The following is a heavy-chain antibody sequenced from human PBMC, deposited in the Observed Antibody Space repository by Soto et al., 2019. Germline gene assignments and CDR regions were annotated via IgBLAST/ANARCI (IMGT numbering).Heavy chain of an antibody. CDR3: ARQGFRALHGLVDV. CDR2: VHDSWGS. V-gene: IGHV4-59*08. CDR1: GGSISNYY. D-gene: IGHD1-26*01. Sequence: QVPLQESGPGLVKPSETLSLSCTVSGGSISNYYWSWFRQTPGKGLEWIGYVHDSWGSNYNPSLKSRVAISLDPSKSQFSLKLTSVTATDTAVYYCARQGFRALHGLVDVWGQGTTVTVSS. J-gene: IGHJ6*02.